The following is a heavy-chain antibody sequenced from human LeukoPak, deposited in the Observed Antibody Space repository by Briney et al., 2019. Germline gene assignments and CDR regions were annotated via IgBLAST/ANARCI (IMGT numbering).Heavy chain of an antibody. J-gene: IGHJ4*02. Sequence: PSETLSLTCTVSGGSISSSSYCWGWIRQPPGKGLEWIGSIYYSGSTYYNPSLKSRVTISVDTSKNQFSLKLSSVTAADTAVYYCARESTHWGVVVVAATHYFDYWGQGTLVTVSS. D-gene: IGHD2-15*01. V-gene: IGHV4-39*07. CDR2: IYYSGST. CDR3: ARESTHWGVVVVAATHYFDY. CDR1: GGSISSSSYC.